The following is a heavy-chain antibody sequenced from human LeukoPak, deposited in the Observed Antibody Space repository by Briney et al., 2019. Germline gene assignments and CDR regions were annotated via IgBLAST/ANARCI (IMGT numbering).Heavy chain of an antibody. V-gene: IGHV1-18*01. Sequence: ASVKVSCKASGYTFTSYGISWVRQAPGQGLEWMGWISAYNGNTNYAQKLQGRVTMTTDTSTSTAYMELRSLRSDDTAVYYCVRAPPYYYDSSGYLSGGVDYWGQGTLVTVSS. J-gene: IGHJ4*02. CDR3: VRAPPYYYDSSGYLSGGVDY. D-gene: IGHD3-22*01. CDR1: GYTFTSYG. CDR2: ISAYNGNT.